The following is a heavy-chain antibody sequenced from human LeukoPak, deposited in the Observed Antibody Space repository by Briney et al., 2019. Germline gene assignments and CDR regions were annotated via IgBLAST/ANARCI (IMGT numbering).Heavy chain of an antibody. CDR2: MNPNSGNT. D-gene: IGHD6-13*01. Sequence: GASVKVSCKASGYTFTSYDINWVRQATGQGLEWMGWMNPNSGNTGYAQKFQGRVTMTRNTSISTAYMELSSLRSEDTAVYYCAREVSSSQETHFDYWGQGTLVTVSS. CDR3: AREVSSSQETHFDY. J-gene: IGHJ4*02. V-gene: IGHV1-8*01. CDR1: GYTFTSYD.